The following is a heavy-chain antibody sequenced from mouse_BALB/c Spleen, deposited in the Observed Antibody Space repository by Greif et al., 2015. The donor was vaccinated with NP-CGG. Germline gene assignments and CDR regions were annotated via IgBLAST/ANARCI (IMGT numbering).Heavy chain of an antibody. CDR2: IYPGSGNT. CDR1: GYTLTDYH. Sequence: QVQLQQSGPELVKPGASVKISCKASGYTLTDYHINWVKQKPGQGLEWIGWIYPGSGNTKYNEKFKGKATLTVDTSSSTAYMQLSSLTSEDTAVYFCARRTGTEAMDYWGQGTSVTVSS. CDR3: ARRTGTEAMDY. J-gene: IGHJ4*01. D-gene: IGHD4-1*01. V-gene: IGHV1-84*02.